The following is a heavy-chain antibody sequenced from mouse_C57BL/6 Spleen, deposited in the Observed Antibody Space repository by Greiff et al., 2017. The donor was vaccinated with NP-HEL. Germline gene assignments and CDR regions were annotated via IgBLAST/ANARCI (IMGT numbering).Heavy chain of an antibody. CDR2: INPNNGGT. V-gene: IGHV1-26*01. CDR1: GYTFTDYY. Sequence: EVQLQQSGPELVKPGASVKISCKASGYTFTDYYMNWVKQSHGKSLEWIGDINPNNGGTSYNQKFKGKATLTVDKSSSTAYMELRSLTSEDSAVYYCARKDYDGTRNYAMDYWGQGTSVTVSS. D-gene: IGHD2-3*01. J-gene: IGHJ4*01. CDR3: ARKDYDGTRNYAMDY.